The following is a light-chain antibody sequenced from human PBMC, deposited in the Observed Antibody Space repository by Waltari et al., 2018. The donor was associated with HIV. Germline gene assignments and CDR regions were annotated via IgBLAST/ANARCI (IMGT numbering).Light chain of an antibody. CDR3: QQAHSLPWT. CDR1: QDIGSW. CDR2: ATS. J-gene: IGKJ1*01. Sequence: DIQLTQSPSSVSASVGDRVNITCRASQDIGSWLTWYQQKPGTAPNLVIYATSSLQSGVPARFSGSRSVTNFTLTISTLQPEDCATYFCQQAHSLPWTFGHGTKVEMK. V-gene: IGKV1-12*01.